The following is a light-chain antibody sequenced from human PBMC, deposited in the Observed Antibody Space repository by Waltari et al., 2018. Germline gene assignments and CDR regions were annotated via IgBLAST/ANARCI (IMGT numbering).Light chain of an antibody. CDR1: SSDVGGYNY. Sequence: QSALTQPPSASGSPGQSVTISCTGTSSDVGGYNYVSWYQQYPGQAPKLVIYEGTKRPLGVSGRFSGSKSGDTASLTVSWLQAEDEATYFCSSYTGSNYLVFGGGTQLTVL. CDR2: EGT. J-gene: IGLJ2*01. V-gene: IGLV2-8*01. CDR3: SSYTGSNYLV.